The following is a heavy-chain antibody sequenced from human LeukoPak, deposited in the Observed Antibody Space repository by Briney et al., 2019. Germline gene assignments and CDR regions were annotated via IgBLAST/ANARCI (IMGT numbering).Heavy chain of an antibody. J-gene: IGHJ4*02. Sequence: PGGSLRLSCAASGFTFSSYAMSWVRQAPGKGLEWVSGISGSGGSTYYADSVKGRFTISRDNSKNTPYLQMNSLRAEDTAVYYCASSSWYGDYWGQGTLVTVSS. CDR2: ISGSGGST. CDR3: ASSSWYGDY. D-gene: IGHD6-13*01. V-gene: IGHV3-23*01. CDR1: GFTFSSYA.